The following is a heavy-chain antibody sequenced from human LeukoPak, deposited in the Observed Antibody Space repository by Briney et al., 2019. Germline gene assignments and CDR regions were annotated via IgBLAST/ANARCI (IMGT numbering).Heavy chain of an antibody. CDR1: GFTFSSYS. CDR2: ISSSSTI. D-gene: IGHD3-22*01. Sequence: GGSLRLSCAASGFTFSSYSMNWVRQAPGKGLEWVSCISSSSTIYYADSVKGRFTISRDNAKNSLYLQMNSLRDEDTAVYYCARGVRYYYDSSGYYPYWGQGTLVTVSS. CDR3: ARGVRYYYDSSGYYPY. J-gene: IGHJ4*02. V-gene: IGHV3-48*02.